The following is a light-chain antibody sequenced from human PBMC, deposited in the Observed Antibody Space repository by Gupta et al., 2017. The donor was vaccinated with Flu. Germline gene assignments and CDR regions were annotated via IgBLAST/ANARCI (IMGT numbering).Light chain of an antibody. CDR2: AAS. Sequence: DIQMTQSPSSVSAFVGDRVTITCRASQDITDSLVWFQQRPGKAPRSLIFAASTLHSGVPSRFSGGGSGKVFTLTITSLRPEDSATYFCQQYYDNPPTFGQGTKLEI. J-gene: IGKJ2*01. CDR1: QDITDS. CDR3: QQYYDNPPT. V-gene: IGKV1-16*01.